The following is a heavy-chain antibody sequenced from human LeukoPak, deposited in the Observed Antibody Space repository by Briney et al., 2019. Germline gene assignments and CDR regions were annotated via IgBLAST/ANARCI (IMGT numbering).Heavy chain of an antibody. CDR2: ISYDGSNK. J-gene: IGHJ6*02. CDR1: GFTFSNYA. CDR3: ARDRLYGMDV. Sequence: GGPLRLSCAASGFTFSNYAMHWVRQAPGKGLEWVAVISYDGSNKYYADSVKGRFTISRDNSKNTLYLQMDSLRAEDTAVYYCARDRLYGMDVWGQGTTVTVSS. D-gene: IGHD6-6*01. V-gene: IGHV3-30*04.